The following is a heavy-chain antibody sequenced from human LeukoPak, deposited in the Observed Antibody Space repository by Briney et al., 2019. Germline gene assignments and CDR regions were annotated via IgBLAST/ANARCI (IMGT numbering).Heavy chain of an antibody. CDR3: ASPVVGATFAFDI. Sequence: SETLSLTCTVSGGSISSSSYYWGWIRQPPGKGLEWIGSIYYSGSTYYNPSLKSRVTISVDTSKNQFSLKLSSVTAADTAVYYCASPVVGATFAFDIWGQGTMVTVSS. CDR2: IYYSGST. D-gene: IGHD1-26*01. V-gene: IGHV4-39*07. CDR1: GGSISSSSYY. J-gene: IGHJ3*02.